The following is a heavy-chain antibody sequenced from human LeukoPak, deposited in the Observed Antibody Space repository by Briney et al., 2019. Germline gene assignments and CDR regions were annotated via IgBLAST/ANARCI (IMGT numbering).Heavy chain of an antibody. CDR1: GFTFSSHR. D-gene: IGHD4-23*01. CDR2: ISSSSSYI. J-gene: IGHJ4*02. V-gene: IGHV3-21*01. CDR3: ASMVYGGNFDY. Sequence: SGGSLRLSCAASGFTFSSHRMNWVRQAPGKGLEWVSSISSSSSYIYYADSVKGRFTISRDNAKNSLYLQMNSLRAEDTAVYYCASMVYGGNFDYWGQGTLVTVSS.